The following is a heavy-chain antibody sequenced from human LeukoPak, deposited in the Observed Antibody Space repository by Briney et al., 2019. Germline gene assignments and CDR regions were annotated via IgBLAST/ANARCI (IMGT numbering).Heavy chain of an antibody. CDR1: GFTFSSYV. CDR3: AKGTYGSGTYGAHDY. CDR2: IRGTGDTT. D-gene: IGHD3-10*01. J-gene: IGHJ4*02. Sequence: GGSLRLSCAASGFTFSSYVMSWVRQAPGKGLEWVSTIRGTGDTTCYADSVKGRFTISRDNSKNTLYLQMNSVRVEDTAVYYCAKGTYGSGTYGAHDYWGQGTLVTVS. V-gene: IGHV3-23*01.